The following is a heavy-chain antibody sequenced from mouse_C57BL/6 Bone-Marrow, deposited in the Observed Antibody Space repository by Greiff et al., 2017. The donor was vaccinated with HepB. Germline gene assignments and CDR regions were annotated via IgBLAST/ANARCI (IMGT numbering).Heavy chain of an antibody. Sequence: VNLVESGPGLVAPSQSLSITCTVSGFSLPSSGVYWVRQSPGKGLAWLGVIWGVGSTNYNSALKSRLSIRKDNSKSPVFLKMNSLQTDDTAMYYCASGRDPLFAYWGQGTLVTVSA. V-gene: IGHV2-6*01. J-gene: IGHJ3*01. CDR1: GFSLPSSG. CDR2: IWGVGST. CDR3: ASGRDPLFAY.